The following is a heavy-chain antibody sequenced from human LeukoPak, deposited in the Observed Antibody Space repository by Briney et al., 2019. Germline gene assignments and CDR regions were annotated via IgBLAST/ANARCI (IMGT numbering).Heavy chain of an antibody. CDR1: GGSISSGGYS. CDR2: IYHSGST. Sequence: KPSETLSLTCAVSGGSISSGGYSWSWIRQPPGKGLEWIGYIYHSGSTYYNPSLKSRVTISVDRSKNQFSLKLSSVTAADTAVYYCARQYCSGGSCYFDYWGRGTLVTVSS. J-gene: IGHJ4*02. D-gene: IGHD2-15*01. CDR3: ARQYCSGGSCYFDY. V-gene: IGHV4-30-2*01.